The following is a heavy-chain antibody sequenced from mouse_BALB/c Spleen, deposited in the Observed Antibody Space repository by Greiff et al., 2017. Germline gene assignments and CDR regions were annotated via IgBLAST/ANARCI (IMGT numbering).Heavy chain of an antibody. J-gene: IGHJ4*01. V-gene: IGHV1-9*01. D-gene: IGHD4-1*01. CDR2: ILPGSGST. Sequence: VKLVESGAELLKPGASVKISCKATGYTFSSYWIEWVKQRPGHGLEWIGEILPGSGSTNYNEKFKGKATFTADTSSNTAYMQLSSLTSEDSAVYYCAINWDGYAMDYWGQGTSVTVSS. CDR3: AINWDGYAMDY. CDR1: GYTFSSYW.